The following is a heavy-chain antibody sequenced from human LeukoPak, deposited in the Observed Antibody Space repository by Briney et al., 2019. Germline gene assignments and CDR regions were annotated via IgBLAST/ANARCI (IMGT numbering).Heavy chain of an antibody. D-gene: IGHD3-10*01. CDR2: INNDGSIT. CDR3: VRGRGSYGWFDP. CDR1: EFTISRYW. V-gene: IGHV3-74*01. Sequence: LTGGSLRLSCAASEFTISRYWMHWVRQAPGKGLVWVSNINNDGSITTYADSVKGRFTISRDDAKNTVDLQMNSLRGEDTAVYYCVRGRGSYGWFDPWGQGTLVTVSS. J-gene: IGHJ5*02.